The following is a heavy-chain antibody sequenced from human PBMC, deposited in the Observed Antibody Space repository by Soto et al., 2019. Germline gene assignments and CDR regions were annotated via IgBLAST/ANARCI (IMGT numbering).Heavy chain of an antibody. Sequence: QLQLQESGPGLVKPSETLSLTCTVSGGSISSRGYYWGWIRQPPGKGLEWIGTIYYSGSTYYNPSLKSRVTISVDSSKKQVSLKLSSVTAAVTAVYYCAPSNWFDPWGQGTLVTVSS. V-gene: IGHV4-39*01. J-gene: IGHJ5*02. CDR2: IYYSGST. CDR1: GGSISSRGYY. CDR3: APSNWFDP.